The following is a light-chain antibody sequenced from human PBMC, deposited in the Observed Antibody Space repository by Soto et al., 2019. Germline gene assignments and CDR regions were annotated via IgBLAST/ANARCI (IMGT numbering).Light chain of an antibody. CDR2: GVT. CDR1: HNDIGTYDY. CDR3: SSFSSNRIYV. V-gene: IGLV2-14*03. J-gene: IGLJ1*01. Sequence: QSALTQPTSVSGSPGRSITISCTGNHNDIGTYDYVSWYQQHPGRAPRLLIHGVTTRPSGISGRFSASKSGLTASLTISGLQPDDEADYYCSSFSSNRIYVFGPGTKV.